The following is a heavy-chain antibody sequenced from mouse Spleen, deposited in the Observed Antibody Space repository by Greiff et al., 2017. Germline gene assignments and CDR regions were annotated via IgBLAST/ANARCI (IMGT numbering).Heavy chain of an antibody. CDR3: ARSLITGTEGDYFDY. J-gene: IGHJ2*01. Sequence: QVTLKVCGPGILQSSQTLSLTCSFSGFSLSTSGMGVSWIRQPSGKGLEWLAHIYWDDDKRYNPSLKSRLTISKDTSRNQVFLKITSVDTADTATYYCARSLITGTEGDYFDYWGQGTTLTVSS. V-gene: IGHV8-12*01. CDR1: GFSLSTSGMG. CDR2: IYWDDDK. D-gene: IGHD4-1*01.